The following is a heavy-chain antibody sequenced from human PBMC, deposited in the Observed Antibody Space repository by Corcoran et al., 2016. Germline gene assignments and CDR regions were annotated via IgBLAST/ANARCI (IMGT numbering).Heavy chain of an antibody. CDR2: INPSGGST. D-gene: IGHD2-2*01. V-gene: IGHV1-46*01. J-gene: IGHJ6*02. Sequence: QVQLVQSGAEVKKPGASVKVSCKASGYTFTSYYMHWVRQAPGQGLEWMGIINPSGGSTSYAQKYQGRVTMTRDTSTSTVYMELSSQRSEDTAVYYCARDCFARGVPDYYYYGMDVWGQGTTVTVSS. CDR3: ARDCFARGVPDYYYYGMDV. CDR1: GYTFTSYY.